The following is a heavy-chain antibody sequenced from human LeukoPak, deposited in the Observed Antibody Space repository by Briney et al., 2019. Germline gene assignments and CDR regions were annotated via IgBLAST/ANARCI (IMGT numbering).Heavy chain of an antibody. Sequence: ASVKVSCKASGYTFTSYDINWVRQAPGQGLEWMGWINPNSGGTNYAQKFQGRVTMTRDTSISTAYMELSRLRSDDTAVYYCARDHDSSGYYPRFYYYYYYMDVWGKGTTVTVSS. V-gene: IGHV1-2*02. J-gene: IGHJ6*03. D-gene: IGHD3-22*01. CDR3: ARDHDSSGYYPRFYYYYYYMDV. CDR1: GYTFTSYD. CDR2: INPNSGGT.